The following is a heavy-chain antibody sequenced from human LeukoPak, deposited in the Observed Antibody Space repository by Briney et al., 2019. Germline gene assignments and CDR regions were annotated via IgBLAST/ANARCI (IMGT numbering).Heavy chain of an antibody. D-gene: IGHD3-3*01. Sequence: GGSLRLPCAASGFTFSSYAMSWVRQAPGKGLEWVSAISGSGGSTYYADSVKGRSTISRDNSKNTLYLQMNSLRAEDTAVYYCAKVDDFWTGPFDYWGQGTLVTVSS. CDR3: AKVDDFWTGPFDY. V-gene: IGHV3-23*01. CDR2: ISGSGGST. CDR1: GFTFSSYA. J-gene: IGHJ4*02.